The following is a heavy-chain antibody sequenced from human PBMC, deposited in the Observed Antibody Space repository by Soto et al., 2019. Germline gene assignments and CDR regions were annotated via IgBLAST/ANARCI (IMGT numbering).Heavy chain of an antibody. Sequence: SETLSLTCTVSGGSISSYYWSWIRQPPGKGLEWIGYIYYSGSTNYNPSLKSRVTISVDTSKNQFSLKLSSVTAADTAVYYCARESRTYYDILTGYPNRTPFDYWGQGTLVTVSS. V-gene: IGHV4-59*01. CDR1: GGSISSYY. CDR3: ARESRTYYDILTGYPNRTPFDY. D-gene: IGHD3-9*01. J-gene: IGHJ4*02. CDR2: IYYSGST.